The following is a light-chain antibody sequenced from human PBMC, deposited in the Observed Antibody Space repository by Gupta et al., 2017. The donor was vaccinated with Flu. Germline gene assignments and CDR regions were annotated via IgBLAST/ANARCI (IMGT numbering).Light chain of an antibody. CDR1: SSDVGGYNF. Sequence: QSALTQPASVSGSLGQSSTISCTGTSSDVGGYNFVSWYQQHPGQAPNLIIYDVNSRPAGVSDRFSASESGNTASLTISGLQAGDEDDYYRSSKSNSGVVFGGGTRLTVL. CDR3: SSKSNSGVV. CDR2: DVN. J-gene: IGLJ2*01. V-gene: IGLV2-14*03.